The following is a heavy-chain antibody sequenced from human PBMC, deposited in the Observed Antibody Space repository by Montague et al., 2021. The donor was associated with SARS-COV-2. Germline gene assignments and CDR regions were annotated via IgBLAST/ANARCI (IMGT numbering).Heavy chain of an antibody. CDR1: GCNFITYW. CDR3: ARHEGRSLHLDY. J-gene: IGHJ4*02. CDR2: XDPSDSYT. V-gene: IGHV5-10-1*01. Sequence: QSGAEVKKPGESLRISCQGSGCNFITYWISWVRQMPGKGLEWMGXXDPSDSYTNYSPSFQGHVTISADKSFTTAYLQLSSLKASDTAVYYCARHEGRSLHLDYWGQGTLVTVSS. D-gene: IGHD4-17*01.